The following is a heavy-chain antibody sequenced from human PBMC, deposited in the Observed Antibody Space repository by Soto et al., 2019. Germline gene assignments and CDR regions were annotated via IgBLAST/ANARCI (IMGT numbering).Heavy chain of an antibody. CDR2: IYYSGT. Sequence: TSETLSLTCSVSGGSISSYYWSWIRQPPGKGLEWIAYIYYSGTSYNPSLKSRVSISLDTPKNQFSLKLSSVTAADTAVYYCARNKETSTMIEVVPPYFDYWGQRTLVPVSS. V-gene: IGHV4-59*08. J-gene: IGHJ4*02. CDR3: ARNKETSTMIEVVPPYFDY. CDR1: GGSISSYY. D-gene: IGHD3-22*01.